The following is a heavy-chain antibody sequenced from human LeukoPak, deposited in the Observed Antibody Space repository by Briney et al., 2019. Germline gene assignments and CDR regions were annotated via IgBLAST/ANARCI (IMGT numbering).Heavy chain of an antibody. J-gene: IGHJ6*04. D-gene: IGHD2-2*01. Sequence: SETLSLTCTVYGGSFGNYYWSWIRQPPGKGLEWIAEINQGGNTNYNPSLKSRVTISLDTSKNQFSLKLSSVSAADTAVYYCARGPVVPAAMAYGMDVWGKGTTVTVSS. CDR2: INQGGNT. CDR3: ARGPVVPAAMAYGMDV. V-gene: IGHV4-34*01. CDR1: GGSFGNYY.